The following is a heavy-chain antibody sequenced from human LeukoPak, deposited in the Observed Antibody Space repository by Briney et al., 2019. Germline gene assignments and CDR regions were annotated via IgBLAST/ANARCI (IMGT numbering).Heavy chain of an antibody. CDR1: GFTFSSYG. CDR3: AKDSAGDYDLNFDY. CDR2: IWYDGSNK. D-gene: IGHD4-17*01. J-gene: IGHJ4*02. Sequence: GGSLRLSCAASGFTFSSYGMHWVRQAPGKGLEWVAVIWYDGSNKYYADSVKGRFTISRDNSKNTLYLQMNSLRAEDTAVYYCAKDSAGDYDLNFDYWGQGTLVTVSS. V-gene: IGHV3-33*06.